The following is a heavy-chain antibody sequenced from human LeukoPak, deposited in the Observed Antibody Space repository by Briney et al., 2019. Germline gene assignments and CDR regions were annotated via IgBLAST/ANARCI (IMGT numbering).Heavy chain of an antibody. CDR2: IYYSGST. CDR3: ARYLYDFWSGYRYYFDC. D-gene: IGHD3-3*01. J-gene: IGHJ4*02. Sequence: SETLSLTCTVSGGSISSSSYYWGWIRQPPGKGLEWIGSIYYSGSTYYNPSLKSRVTISVDTSKNQFSLKLSSVTAADTAVYYCARYLYDFWSGYRYYFDCWGQGTLVTVSS. V-gene: IGHV4-39*07. CDR1: GGSISSSSYY.